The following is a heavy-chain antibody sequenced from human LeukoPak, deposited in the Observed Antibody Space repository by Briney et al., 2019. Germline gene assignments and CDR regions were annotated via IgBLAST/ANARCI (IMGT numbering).Heavy chain of an antibody. J-gene: IGHJ5*02. V-gene: IGHV4-4*07. CDR1: GGSISSYY. CDR2: IYTSGST. CDR3: ARGEGDIAAAEDNWFDP. D-gene: IGHD6-13*01. Sequence: SETLSLTCTVSGGSISSYYWSWIRQPAGKGLEWIGRIYTSGSTNYNPSLKSRVTMSVDTSKNQFSLKLSSVTAADTAVYYCARGEGDIAAAEDNWFDPWGQGTLVTVSS.